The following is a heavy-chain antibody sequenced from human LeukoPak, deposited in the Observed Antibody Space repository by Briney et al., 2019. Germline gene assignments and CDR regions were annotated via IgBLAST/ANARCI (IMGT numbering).Heavy chain of an antibody. D-gene: IGHD5-18*01. CDR2: SSGSNTI. CDR1: GFTFSNYA. CDR3: VRTGGYSYGPFEY. J-gene: IGHJ4*02. V-gene: IGHV3-48*02. Sequence: PGGSLRLSCAASGFTFSNYAMSWVRQAPGKGLEWISYSSGSNTIYYADSVKGRFTISRDNAKNSLFLQMNSLRDEDTAVYYCVRTGGYSYGPFEYWGQGTLVTVSS.